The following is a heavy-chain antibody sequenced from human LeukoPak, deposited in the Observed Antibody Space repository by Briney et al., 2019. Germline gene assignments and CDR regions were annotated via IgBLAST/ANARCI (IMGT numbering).Heavy chain of an antibody. J-gene: IGHJ5*02. CDR3: ARAYYYYDSIRFDP. V-gene: IGHV4-59*01. CDR2: IYYSGST. CDR1: GGSISSYY. Sequence: SETLSLTCTVSGGSISSYYWSWIRQPPGKGLEWIGYIYYSGSTNYNPSLKSRVTISVDTSKNQFSLKRSSVTAADTAVYYCARAYYYYDSIRFDPWGQGTLVTVSS. D-gene: IGHD3-22*01.